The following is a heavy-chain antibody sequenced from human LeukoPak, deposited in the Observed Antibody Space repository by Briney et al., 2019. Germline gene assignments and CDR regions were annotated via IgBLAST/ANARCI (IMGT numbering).Heavy chain of an antibody. J-gene: IGHJ3*02. CDR2: IIPIFGTA. Sequence: GASVKVSCKASGGTFSSYAISWARQAPGQGLEWMGGIIPIFGTANYAQKFQGRVTITADESTSTAYMELSSLRSEDTAVYYCARAPPYYDILTGYHDAFDIWGQGTMVTVSS. CDR1: GGTFSSYA. CDR3: ARAPPYYDILTGYHDAFDI. V-gene: IGHV1-69*13. D-gene: IGHD3-9*01.